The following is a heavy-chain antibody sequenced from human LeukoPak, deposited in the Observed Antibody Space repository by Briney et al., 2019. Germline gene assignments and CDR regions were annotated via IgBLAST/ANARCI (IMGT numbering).Heavy chain of an antibody. J-gene: IGHJ4*02. Sequence: PSETLSLTCSVSGGSINTYYWSWIRQPPGKGLEWIGYVYSSGSTNYNPSLKSRVTIPVDTSKNQFSLRLSSVTAADTAVYYCARSGSYYLDYWGQGTLVTVSS. CDR3: ARSGSYYLDY. V-gene: IGHV4-59*08. CDR2: VYSSGST. D-gene: IGHD1-26*01. CDR1: GGSINTYY.